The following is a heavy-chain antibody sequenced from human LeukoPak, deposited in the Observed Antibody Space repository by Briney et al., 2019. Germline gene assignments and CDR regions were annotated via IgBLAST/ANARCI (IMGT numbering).Heavy chain of an antibody. V-gene: IGHV3-7*03. D-gene: IGHD2-21*02. CDR3: ARDPLAYCGGDCYFDY. CDR2: IKQDGSEK. J-gene: IGHJ4*02. CDR1: GFTFSSYW. Sequence: GGSLRLSCAASGFTFSSYWMSWVRQAPGKGLEWVANIKQDGSEKYYVDSVKGRFTISRDNAKNSLYLQMSSLRAEDTAVYYCARDPLAYCGGDCYFDYWGQGTLVTVSS.